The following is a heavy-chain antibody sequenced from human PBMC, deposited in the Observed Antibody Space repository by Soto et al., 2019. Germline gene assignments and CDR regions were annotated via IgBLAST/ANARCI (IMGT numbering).Heavy chain of an antibody. J-gene: IGHJ4*02. CDR2: IYTGDTT. V-gene: IGHV3-53*05. D-gene: IGHD3-10*01. CDR3: VKDYGSAGYFDY. CDR1: GFTVSGNF. Sequence: PGGSLRLSCAASGFTVSGNFMSWVRQAPGKGLEWVSIIYTGDTTYYADSVKGRFTISRDNSKNTLYLQMSSLRAEDTAVYYCVKDYGSAGYFDYWGQGTLVTVSS.